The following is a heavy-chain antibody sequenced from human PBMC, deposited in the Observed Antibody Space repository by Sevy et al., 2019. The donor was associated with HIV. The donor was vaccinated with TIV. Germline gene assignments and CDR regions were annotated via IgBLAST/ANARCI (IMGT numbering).Heavy chain of an antibody. J-gene: IGHJ6*02. Sequence: GGSLRLSCVASGVTFSRFGMHWVRQAPGKGLEWVSTILYDGSNKYYVDSVKGRFTISRDNSKNTLYLQMNSLRAEDSAVYYCAKDWNYYGSNNGVDVWGQGTTVTVSS. CDR3: AKDWNYYGSNNGVDV. V-gene: IGHV3-30*18. CDR1: GVTFSRFG. CDR2: ILYDGSNK. D-gene: IGHD3-22*01.